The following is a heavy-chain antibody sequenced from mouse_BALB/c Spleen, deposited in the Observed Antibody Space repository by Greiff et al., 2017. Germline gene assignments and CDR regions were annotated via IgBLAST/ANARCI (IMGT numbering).Heavy chain of an antibody. V-gene: IGHV5-9-4*01. Sequence: EVMLVESGGGLVKPGGSLKLSCAASGFTFSSYAMSWVRQSPEKRLEWVAEISSGGSYTYYPDTVTGRFTISRDNAKNTLYLEMSSLRSEDTAMYYCARDSPYGNFFDYWGQGTTLTVSS. J-gene: IGHJ2*01. CDR3: ARDSPYGNFFDY. CDR2: ISSGGSYT. D-gene: IGHD2-1*01. CDR1: GFTFSSYA.